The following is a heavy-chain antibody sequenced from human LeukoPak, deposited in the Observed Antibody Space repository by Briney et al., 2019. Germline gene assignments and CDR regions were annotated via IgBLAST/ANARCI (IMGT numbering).Heavy chain of an antibody. Sequence: ASQTLSLTCTVSGGSISSGSYYWGWIRQPAGKGLEWIGRIYTSGSTNYNPSLKSRVTISVDTSKNQFSLKLSSVTAADTAVYYCARARYYGGNSRYYYYYMDVWGKGTTVTVSS. CDR3: ARARYYGGNSRYYYYYMDV. V-gene: IGHV4-61*02. D-gene: IGHD4-23*01. J-gene: IGHJ6*03. CDR2: IYTSGST. CDR1: GGSISSGSYY.